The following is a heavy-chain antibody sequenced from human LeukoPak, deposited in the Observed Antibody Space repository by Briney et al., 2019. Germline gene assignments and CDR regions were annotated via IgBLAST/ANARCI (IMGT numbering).Heavy chain of an antibody. J-gene: IGHJ4*02. D-gene: IGHD3-22*01. CDR2: ISWNSGSI. V-gene: IGHV3-9*01. Sequence: GGSLRLSCAASGFTFDDYAMHWVRQAPGKGLEWVSGISWNSGSIGYADSVKGRFTISRDNAKNSLYLQMNSLRAEDTAVYYCAKLGGDYYDSSGYYYYFDYWGQGTLVTVSS. CDR3: AKLGGDYYDSSGYYYYFDY. CDR1: GFTFDDYA.